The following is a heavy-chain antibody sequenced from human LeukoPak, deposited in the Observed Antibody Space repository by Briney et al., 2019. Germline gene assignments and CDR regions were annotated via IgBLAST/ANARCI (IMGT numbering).Heavy chain of an antibody. V-gene: IGHV4-31*03. CDR1: GGSIGSGGYY. Sequence: SQTLSLTCTVSGGSIGSGGYYWSWVPKHPGKGLDWIGYIYYSGSTYYNPSLKSRVTISVDTSKNQFSLKLSSVTAADTAVYYCARSNYGDCYFDYWGQGTLVTVSS. J-gene: IGHJ4*02. D-gene: IGHD4-17*01. CDR2: IYYSGST. CDR3: ARSNYGDCYFDY.